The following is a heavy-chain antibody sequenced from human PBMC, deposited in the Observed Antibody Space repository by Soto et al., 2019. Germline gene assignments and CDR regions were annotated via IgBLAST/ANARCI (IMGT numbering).Heavy chain of an antibody. D-gene: IGHD1-26*01. J-gene: IGHJ4*02. Sequence: QVQLVESGGGVVQPGRSLRLSCAASGFTFSSYGMHWVRQAPGKGLEWVAVISYDGSNKYYADSVKGRFTISRDNSKNSLYLQMNSLRAEETAVYYGANGGREGELQGGIDYWGQGTLVTVSA. CDR2: ISYDGSNK. V-gene: IGHV3-30*18. CDR1: GFTFSSYG. CDR3: ANGGREGELQGGIDY.